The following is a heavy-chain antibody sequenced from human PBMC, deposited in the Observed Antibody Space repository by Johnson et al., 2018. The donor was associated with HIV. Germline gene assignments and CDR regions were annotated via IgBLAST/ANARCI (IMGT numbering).Heavy chain of an antibody. CDR3: AKDEALGWELDPDAFDI. J-gene: IGHJ3*02. D-gene: IGHD1-26*01. CDR2: ISYDGGNT. Sequence: QVQLVESGGGLVQPGGSLRLSCAASRFTFSSYGMHWVRQAPRKGLEWVAVISYDGGNTYYADSVKGRFTISRDNSKNTLYLQMNSLRAEDTAVYYCAKDEALGWELDPDAFDIWGQGTMVTVSS. V-gene: IGHV3-30*18. CDR1: RFTFSSYG.